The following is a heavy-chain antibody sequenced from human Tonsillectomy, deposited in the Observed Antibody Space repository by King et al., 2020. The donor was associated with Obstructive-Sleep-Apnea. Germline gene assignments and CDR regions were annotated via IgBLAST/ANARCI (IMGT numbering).Heavy chain of an antibody. CDR2: ISSSSSYI. D-gene: IGHD2-15*01. CDR3: ARDEDILHAFDI. Sequence: VQLVESGGGLVKPGGSLRLSCAASGFTFSSYSMNWVRQAPGKGLEWVSSISSSSSYIYYADSVKVRFTISRDNAKNSLYLQMNRLRAEDTAVYYCARDEDILHAFDIWGQGTMVTVSS. CDR1: GFTFSSYS. J-gene: IGHJ3*02. V-gene: IGHV3-21*01.